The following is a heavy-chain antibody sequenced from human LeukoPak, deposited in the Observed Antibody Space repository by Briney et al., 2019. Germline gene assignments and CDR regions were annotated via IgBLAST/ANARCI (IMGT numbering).Heavy chain of an antibody. V-gene: IGHV3-53*05. J-gene: IGHJ4*02. D-gene: IGHD3-22*01. CDR1: GFSVSANY. CDR2: FYSGGHTYHRDGTT. Sequence: PGGSLRLSCVASGFSVSANYTSWVRQAPGKGLEWVSVFYSGGHTYHRDGTTYYADSVKGRFTISGDKFENTVYLQMNSLRADDTAVYYCAHSYDFDSSGYHRPTAFWGRGTLVTVSS. CDR3: AHSYDFDSSGYHRPTAF.